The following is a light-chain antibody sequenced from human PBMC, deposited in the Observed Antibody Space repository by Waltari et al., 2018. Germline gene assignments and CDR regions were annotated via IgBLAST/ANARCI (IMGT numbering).Light chain of an antibody. V-gene: IGLV2-14*01. J-gene: IGLJ2*01. Sequence: QSALTQPASVSGSPGQSITISCTGTSSDVGAYNYVSWYQQHPGRAPKLMLYEVSKRPSGVSNRFSGSKSGNTASLTISGLQAEDEADYYCNSYTSSSTLVFGGGTKLTVL. CDR3: NSYTSSSTLV. CDR2: EVS. CDR1: SSDVGAYNY.